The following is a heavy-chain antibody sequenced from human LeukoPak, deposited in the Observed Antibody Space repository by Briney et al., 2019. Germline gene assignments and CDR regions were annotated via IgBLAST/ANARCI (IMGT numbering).Heavy chain of an antibody. D-gene: IGHD6-19*01. V-gene: IGHV3-23*01. CDR3: ATSSGWYPKYFDY. CDR2: ISGSGGDT. Sequence: PGGSLRLSCAASGFTFSSYPMSWVRQAPGKGLEWVSAISGSGGDTYYADSVKGRFTISRDNSKNTLYLQMNSLRAEDTALYYCATSSGWYPKYFDYWGPGTLVTVSS. CDR1: GFTFSSYP. J-gene: IGHJ4*02.